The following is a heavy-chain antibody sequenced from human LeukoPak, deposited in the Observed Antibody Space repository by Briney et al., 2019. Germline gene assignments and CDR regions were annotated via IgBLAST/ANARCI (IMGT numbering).Heavy chain of an antibody. J-gene: IGHJ4*02. CDR1: GFTFSSYV. V-gene: IGHV3-30*02. CDR2: TPFDGSNK. CDR3: AKNYYGSSGYWLFDY. Sequence: GGSLRLSCVASGFTFSSYVMHWVRQAPGKGLEWVAVTPFDGSNKYYADPVKGRFTISRDNSKNTLYLQMNSLRAEDTAVYYCAKNYYGSSGYWLFDYWGQGTLVTVSS. D-gene: IGHD3-22*01.